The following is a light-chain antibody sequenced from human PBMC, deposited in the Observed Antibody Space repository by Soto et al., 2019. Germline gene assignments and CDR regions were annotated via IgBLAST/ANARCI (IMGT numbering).Light chain of an antibody. V-gene: IGKV1-5*01. J-gene: IGKJ2*01. CDR1: QSSSNW. CDR3: QQYKSYPYT. Sequence: DIQMTQSPSILSASVGDRFTITCRASQSSSNWLAWYQQKPGRAPKVLIYDAYSLQSGVPSRFSGSGSGTEFALTIISLQPDDIATYYCQQYKSYPYTFGQGTNLEI. CDR2: DAY.